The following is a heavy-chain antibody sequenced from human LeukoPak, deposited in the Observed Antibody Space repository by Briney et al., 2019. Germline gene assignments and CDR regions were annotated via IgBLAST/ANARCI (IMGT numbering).Heavy chain of an antibody. CDR2: IYYSGST. J-gene: IGHJ4*02. CDR3: ARVSGTTTREFDY. V-gene: IGHV4-61*05. Sequence: MTSEALSLTCTVSGGSISSNSYYWGWIRQPPGKGLEWIGYIYYSGSTNYKPSLKSRVTISVDTSQNQFSLKLNSVTAADTAVYYCARVSGTTTREFDYWGQGTLVTVSS. D-gene: IGHD1-1*01. CDR1: GGSISSNSYY.